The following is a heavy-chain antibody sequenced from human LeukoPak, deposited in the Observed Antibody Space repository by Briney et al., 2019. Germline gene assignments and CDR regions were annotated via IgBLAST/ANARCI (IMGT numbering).Heavy chain of an antibody. CDR1: GFSFRNYA. CDR2: ISGSGGGT. V-gene: IGHV3-23*01. J-gene: IGHJ4*02. Sequence: GESLRLSCAASGFSFRNYAMSWVRQAPGKGLEWVSSISGSGGGTYYADSVKGRFTISRDNSKNTLYLQMNSLRAEDTAVYYCAKDLGVGATVPDYWGQGTLVTVSS. D-gene: IGHD1-26*01. CDR3: AKDLGVGATVPDY.